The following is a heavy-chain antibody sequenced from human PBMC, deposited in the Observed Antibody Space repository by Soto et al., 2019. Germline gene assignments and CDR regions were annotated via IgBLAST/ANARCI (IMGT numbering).Heavy chain of an antibody. CDR2: IYHSGGT. J-gene: IGHJ4*02. Sequence: PSETLSLTCAVSGGSISTNIWWSWVRQSPGKGLEWIGEIYHSGGTNYNPSLKSRVTMSVDRSKNQFSLKLSSVTAADTAVYYCASRPDLLIFDYWGQGTLVTVSS. CDR1: GGSISTNIW. V-gene: IGHV4-4*02. CDR3: ASRPDLLIFDY.